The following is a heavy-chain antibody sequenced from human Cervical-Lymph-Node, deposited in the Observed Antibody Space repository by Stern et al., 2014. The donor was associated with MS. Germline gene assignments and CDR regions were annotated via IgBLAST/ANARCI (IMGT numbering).Heavy chain of an antibody. CDR3: ATGLRFYYYYYGMDV. CDR2: IIPIFGTA. Sequence: VQLVQSGAEVKKPGSSVKVSCQASGGTFINYAFSWVRQAPGKGLEWMGGIIPIFGTANYAQKFQGRVTITADESTSTAYMELSSLRSEDTAVYYCATGLRFYYYYYGMDVWGQGTTVIVSS. CDR1: GGTFINYA. D-gene: IGHD4-17*01. J-gene: IGHJ6*02. V-gene: IGHV1-69*01.